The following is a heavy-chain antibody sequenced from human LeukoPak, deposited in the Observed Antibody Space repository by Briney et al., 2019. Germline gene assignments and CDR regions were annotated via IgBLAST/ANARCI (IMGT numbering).Heavy chain of an antibody. Sequence: GGSLRLSCAASGVTFSDYWMTWFRQAPGKGPERVASIEQDGSDIQYVDFVKGRFTISRDNGKNSVYLQMNSLRVEDTAVYYCASVTPWGYFDYWGQGTLVSVSS. CDR3: ASVTPWGYFDY. J-gene: IGHJ4*02. CDR2: IEQDGSDI. CDR1: GVTFSDYW. D-gene: IGHD1-26*01. V-gene: IGHV3-7*01.